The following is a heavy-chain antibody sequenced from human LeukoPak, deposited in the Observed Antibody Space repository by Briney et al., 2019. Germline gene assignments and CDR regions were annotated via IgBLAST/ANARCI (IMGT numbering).Heavy chain of an antibody. Sequence: SGGSLRLSCAASGFTFSSYAMSWVRQAPGKGLEWVSAIIVRGGSTDYADSVKGRLTISRDNSKNTLYLEMNSLRAEDTAVYYCAKDWSGWYDAFDIWGQGTMVTVSS. D-gene: IGHD6-19*01. V-gene: IGHV3-23*01. CDR3: AKDWSGWYDAFDI. CDR1: GFTFSSYA. J-gene: IGHJ3*02. CDR2: IIVRGGST.